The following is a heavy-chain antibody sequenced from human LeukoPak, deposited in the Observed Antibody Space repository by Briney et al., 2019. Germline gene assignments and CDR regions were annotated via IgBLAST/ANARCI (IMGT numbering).Heavy chain of an antibody. V-gene: IGHV3-21*01. CDR3: ARSPLTYYYDSSGYLDY. Sequence: GGSLRLSCAASGFTFSSYSMNWVRQAPGKGLEWVSSISSSSSYIYYAGSVKGRFTISRDNAKNSLYLQMNSLRAEDTAVYYCARSPLTYYYDSSGYLDYWGQGTLVTVSS. CDR2: ISSSSSYI. CDR1: GFTFSSYS. J-gene: IGHJ4*02. D-gene: IGHD3-22*01.